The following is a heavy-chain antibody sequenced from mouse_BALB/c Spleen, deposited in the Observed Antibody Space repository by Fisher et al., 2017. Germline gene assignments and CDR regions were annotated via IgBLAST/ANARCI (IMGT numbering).Heavy chain of an antibody. Sequence: KFKGKATLTVDKSSSTAYMELSSLTNEDSAVYFCARGPMDYWGQGTSVTVSS. J-gene: IGHJ4*01. V-gene: IGHV1-69*02. CDR3: ARGPMDY.